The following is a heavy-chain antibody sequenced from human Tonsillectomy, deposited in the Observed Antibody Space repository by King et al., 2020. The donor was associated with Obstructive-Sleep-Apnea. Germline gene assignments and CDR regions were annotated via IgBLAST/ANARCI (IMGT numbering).Heavy chain of an antibody. CDR1: GASISNYY. V-gene: IGHV4-59*01. D-gene: IGHD3-16*01. Sequence: QLQESGPGLVKPSETLSLTCTVSGASISNYYWNWIRQPPGRGLEWIGYIYYSGSTNYNPSLKSRVTISVDTSKNQFSLKLTSVTAADTAVYYCAKFAIPGGLYYFDYWGQGTLVTVSS. CDR3: AKFAIPGGLYYFDY. J-gene: IGHJ4*02. CDR2: IYYSGST.